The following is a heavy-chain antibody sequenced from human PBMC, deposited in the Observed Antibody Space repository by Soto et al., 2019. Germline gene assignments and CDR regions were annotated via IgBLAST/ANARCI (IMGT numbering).Heavy chain of an antibody. D-gene: IGHD2-8*01. CDR2: IWYDGSNK. CDR1: GFTFSSYG. J-gene: IGHJ5*02. CDR3: ARDALIINGFDP. Sequence: GGSLRLSCAASGFTFSSYGMHGVRQAPGKGLEWVAVIWYDGSNKYYADSVKGRFTISRDNSKNTLYLQMNSLRAEDTAVYYCARDALIINGFDPWGQGTLVTVSS. V-gene: IGHV3-33*01.